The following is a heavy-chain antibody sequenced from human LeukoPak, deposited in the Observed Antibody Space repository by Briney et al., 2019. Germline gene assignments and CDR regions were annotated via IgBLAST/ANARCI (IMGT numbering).Heavy chain of an antibody. CDR3: ARRAHYDYVWGSYRPYYFDY. J-gene: IGHJ4*02. V-gene: IGHV4-34*01. D-gene: IGHD3-16*02. CDR1: GGSFSGYY. Sequence: SETLSLTCAVYGGSFSGYYWSWIRQPPGKGLEWIGEINHSGSTNYNPSLKSRVTISVDTSKNQFSLKLSSVTAADTAVYYCARRAHYDYVWGSYRPYYFDYWGQGILVTVSS. CDR2: INHSGST.